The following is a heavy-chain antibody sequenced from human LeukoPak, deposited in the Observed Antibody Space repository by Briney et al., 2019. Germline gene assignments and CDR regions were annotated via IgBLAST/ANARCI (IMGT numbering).Heavy chain of an antibody. Sequence: GASVKVSCKASGYTFTGYYIHWVRQAPGQGLEYMGWIIPNSGATNYAQKFQGRVTMTRDTSISTAYLELSRLRSDDTAVYYCARGPSEYFDFIIGYDYWGQGTLVTVSS. CDR2: IIPNSGAT. D-gene: IGHD3-3*01. CDR3: ARGPSEYFDFIIGYDY. V-gene: IGHV1-2*02. J-gene: IGHJ4*02. CDR1: GYTFTGYY.